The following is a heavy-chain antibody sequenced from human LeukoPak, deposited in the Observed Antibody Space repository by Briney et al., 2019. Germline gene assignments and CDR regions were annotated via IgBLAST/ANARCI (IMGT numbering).Heavy chain of an antibody. CDR1: GGTFSSYA. J-gene: IGHJ3*02. D-gene: IGHD5-18*01. CDR2: IIPIFGTA. CDR3: ARTGYPEAFDI. V-gene: IGHV1-69*06. Sequence: GASVKVSCKAPGGTFSSYAISWVRQAPGQGLEWMGGIIPIFGTANYAQKFQGRVTITADKSTSTAYMELSSLRSEDTAVYYCARTGYPEAFDIWGQGTMVTVSS.